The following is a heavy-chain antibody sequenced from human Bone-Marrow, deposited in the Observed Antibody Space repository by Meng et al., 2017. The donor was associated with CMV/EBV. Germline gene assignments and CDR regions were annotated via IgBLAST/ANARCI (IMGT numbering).Heavy chain of an antibody. Sequence: GESLKISCAASGFMFSDSAVHWVRQASGKGLEWVGRIRSKSNDYATAYIESVNGRFTIFRDDSRTTAYLQMTSLKTEDTAVYYCTTYPSIFGVVKGYWAQGTLVTVSS. V-gene: IGHV3-73*01. CDR2: IRSKSNDYAT. CDR1: GFMFSDSA. D-gene: IGHD3-3*01. CDR3: TTYPSIFGVVKGY. J-gene: IGHJ4*02.